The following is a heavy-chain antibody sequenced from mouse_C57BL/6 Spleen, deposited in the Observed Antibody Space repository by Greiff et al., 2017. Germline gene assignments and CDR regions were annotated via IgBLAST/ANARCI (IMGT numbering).Heavy chain of an antibody. D-gene: IGHD3-1*01. CDR1: GYAFSSSW. V-gene: IGHV1-82*01. CDR2: IYPGDGDT. Sequence: QVQLQQSGPELVKPGASVKISCKASGYAFSSSWMNWVKQRPGKGLEWIGRIYPGDGDTNYNGKFKGKATLTADKSSSTAYMQLSSLTSEDSAVYCGGRLGVGLDWGQGTTLTVSS. CDR3: GRLGVGLD. J-gene: IGHJ2*01.